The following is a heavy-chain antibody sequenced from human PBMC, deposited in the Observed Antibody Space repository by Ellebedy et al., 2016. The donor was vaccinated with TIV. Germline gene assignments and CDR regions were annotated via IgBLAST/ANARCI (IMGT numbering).Heavy chain of an antibody. CDR1: GFTFSDYY. V-gene: IGHV3-11*04. D-gene: IGHD5-12*01. Sequence: PGGSLRLSCEASGFTFSDYYMSWIRQAQGKGLEWVSYISSSGSTIYYADSVKGRFTISRDNAKNSLYLQMNSLRVEDTAVYYCARDAQMVPTNDFFDLWGQGSLVTVSS. CDR2: ISSSGSTI. J-gene: IGHJ4*02. CDR3: ARDAQMVPTNDFFDL.